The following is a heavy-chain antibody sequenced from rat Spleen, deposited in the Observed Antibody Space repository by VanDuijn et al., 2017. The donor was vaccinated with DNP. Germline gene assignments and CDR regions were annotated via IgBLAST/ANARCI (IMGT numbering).Heavy chain of an antibody. V-gene: IGHV5S10*01. CDR3: ATLGPSTDY. D-gene: IGHD1-7*01. J-gene: IGHJ2*01. CDR1: GFTFSDYN. CDR2: ILYDGSRT. Sequence: EVQLVESGGGLVQPGRSLKLSCAASGFTFSDYNMAWVRQAPKKGLEWVATILYDGSRTYYRDSVKGRFTISRDNAKSTLYLQMDSLRSEDTATYYCATLGPSTDYWGQGVMVTVSS.